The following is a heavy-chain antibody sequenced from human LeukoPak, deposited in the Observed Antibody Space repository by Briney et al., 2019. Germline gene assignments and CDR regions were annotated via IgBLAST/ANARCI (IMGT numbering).Heavy chain of an antibody. V-gene: IGHV4-34*01. Sequence: PSETLSLTCAVYGGSFSGYYWSWIRQPPGKGLERIGEINHSGSTNYNPSLKSRVTISVDTSKNQFSLKLSSVTAADTAVYYCARGLIPAAAKYNWFDPSGQGTLVTVSS. CDR2: INHSGST. CDR1: GGSFSGYY. J-gene: IGHJ5*02. D-gene: IGHD6-13*01. CDR3: ARGLIPAAAKYNWFDP.